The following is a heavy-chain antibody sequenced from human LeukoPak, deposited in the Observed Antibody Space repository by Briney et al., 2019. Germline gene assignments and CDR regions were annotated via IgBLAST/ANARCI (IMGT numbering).Heavy chain of an antibody. CDR1: GFTFSAYS. CDR3: ARDPGPRVPPGSYSDY. V-gene: IGHV3-7*01. D-gene: IGHD1-26*01. J-gene: IGHJ4*02. Sequence: GGSLRLSCAASGFTFSAYSMSWVRQAPGKGLEWVANIKQDGSEKYYVGSVKGRFTISRDNAKNSLYLQMNSLRAEDTAVYYCARDPGPRVPPGSYSDYWGQGTLVTVSS. CDR2: IKQDGSEK.